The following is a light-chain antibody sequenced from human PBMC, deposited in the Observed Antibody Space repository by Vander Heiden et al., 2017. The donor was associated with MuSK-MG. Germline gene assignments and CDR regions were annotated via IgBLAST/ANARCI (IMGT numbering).Light chain of an antibody. CDR1: QGSSSW. CDR3: QQANSFPPYT. J-gene: IGKJ2*01. Sequence: IQMTQSPSSVSASVGDRVTITCRASQGSSSWLAWYQQKPGKAPKLLIYAASSLQSGVPSRFSGSGCGTDFTLTISSLQPEDFATYYCQQANSFPPYTFGQGTKLEIK. CDR2: AAS. V-gene: IGKV1-12*01.